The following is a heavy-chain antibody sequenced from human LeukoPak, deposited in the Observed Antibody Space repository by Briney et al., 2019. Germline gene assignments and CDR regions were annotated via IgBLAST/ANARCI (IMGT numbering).Heavy chain of an antibody. J-gene: IGHJ4*02. D-gene: IGHD3-22*01. CDR1: RGTFSSYA. V-gene: IGHV1-69*01. CDR3: AAHNYYDSSGYYYHDY. Sequence: SVKVSCKASRGTFSSYAISWVRQAPGQGLEWMGGIIPIFGTANYAQKFQGRVTITADESTSTAYMELSSLRSEDTAVYYCAAHNYYDSSGYYYHDYWGQGTLVTVSS. CDR2: IIPIFGTA.